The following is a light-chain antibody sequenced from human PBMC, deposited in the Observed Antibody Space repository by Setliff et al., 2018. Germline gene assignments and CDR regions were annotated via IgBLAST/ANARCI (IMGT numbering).Light chain of an antibody. CDR2: DVS. Sequence: ALTQPRSVSGSPGQSVTISCTGTSSDVGGYNYVSWYQQHPGKAPKLMIYDVSKRPSGVSNRFSGSKSGNTASLTISGLQAEDEADYYCSSYTSSSPYVFGTGTKVTVL. J-gene: IGLJ1*01. V-gene: IGLV2-11*01. CDR3: SSYTSSSPYV. CDR1: SSDVGGYNY.